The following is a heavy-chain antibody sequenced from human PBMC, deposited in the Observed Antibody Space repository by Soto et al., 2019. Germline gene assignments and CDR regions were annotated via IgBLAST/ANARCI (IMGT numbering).Heavy chain of an antibody. D-gene: IGHD3-16*01. CDR3: TRGADGFDY. J-gene: IGHJ4*02. CDR2: IGTAGDT. V-gene: IGHV3-13*01. Sequence: EVQLEESGGDLVQPGGSLRLSCAASGFTFSSYDFHWVRQATGKGLEWVSGIGTAGDTYYAGSVKGRFIMSRENGKNSLYLQMNSLRAGDTAVYYCTRGADGFDYWGQGTLVTVSS. CDR1: GFTFSSYD.